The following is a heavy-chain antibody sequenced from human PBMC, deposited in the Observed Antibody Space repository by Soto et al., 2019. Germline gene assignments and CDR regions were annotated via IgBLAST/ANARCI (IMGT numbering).Heavy chain of an antibody. Sequence: VGSLRLSCAASGFDFSDHGMHWVRQAPGEGLEWVTVISYDGTAKYYKESVKGRFTTSRDNSKKTLYLQIDSLRVEDTAVYYCAKDEGRFLRNYFNYGIDVWGLGTTVTVSS. CDR1: GFDFSDHG. J-gene: IGHJ6*02. CDR3: AKDEGRFLRNYFNYGIDV. CDR2: ISYDGTAK. V-gene: IGHV3-33*03. D-gene: IGHD3-3*01.